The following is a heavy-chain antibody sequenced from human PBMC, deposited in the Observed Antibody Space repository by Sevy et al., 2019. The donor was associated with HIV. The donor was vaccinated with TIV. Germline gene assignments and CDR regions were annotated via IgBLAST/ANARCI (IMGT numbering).Heavy chain of an antibody. CDR3: ANFGRLLIINDDAFDV. V-gene: IGHV4-38-2*02. CDR2: VDHTGNT. J-gene: IGHJ3*01. D-gene: IGHD3-9*01. CDR1: GYSISSGYL. Sequence: KPPQPLSLTCTVSGYSISSGYLWGWIRQPPGKGLEWIGSVDHTGNTYYNPSLKSRVTTSVDTSKNQFSLRLSSVTAADTAVHYCANFGRLLIINDDAFDVWSQGTMVTVS.